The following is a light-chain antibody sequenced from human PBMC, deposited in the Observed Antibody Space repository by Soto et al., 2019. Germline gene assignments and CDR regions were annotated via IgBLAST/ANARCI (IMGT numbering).Light chain of an antibody. CDR2: GAS. J-gene: IGKJ3*01. CDR3: QQYGNLPLFT. Sequence: EVVLTQSPGTLSLSPGERATLSCRASQSVGSIYLAWYQQKPGQAPRLLIYGASSRATGIPDRFSGSGSGTDFTLTINRVEPEDFAVYYCQQYGNLPLFTVGSGTKVDIK. V-gene: IGKV3-20*01. CDR1: QSVGSIY.